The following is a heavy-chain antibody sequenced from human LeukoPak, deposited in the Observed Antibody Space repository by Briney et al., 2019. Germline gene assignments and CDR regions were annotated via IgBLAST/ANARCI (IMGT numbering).Heavy chain of an antibody. CDR1: GYTFTGYY. D-gene: IGHD6-6*01. Sequence: ASVKVSCKASGYTFTGYYMHWVRQAPGQGLEWMGIINPSGGSTSYAQKFQGRVTMTRDMSTSTVYMELSSLRSEDTAVYYCTLTSSSGGVDYWGQGTLVTVSS. CDR3: TLTSSSGGVDY. CDR2: INPSGGST. V-gene: IGHV1-46*01. J-gene: IGHJ4*02.